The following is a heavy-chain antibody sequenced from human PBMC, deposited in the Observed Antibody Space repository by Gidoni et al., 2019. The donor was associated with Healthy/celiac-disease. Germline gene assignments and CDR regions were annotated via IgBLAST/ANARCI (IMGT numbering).Heavy chain of an antibody. D-gene: IGHD3-16*01. CDR2: ISYDGSNK. CDR3: AKGKGVSGHYGMDV. Sequence: QVQLVESGGGVVQPGRSLRLSCSASGFPFSSYGMHWVRQAPGKGLEWLAVISYDGSNKYYADSVKGRFTISRDNSKNTLYLQMNSLRAEDTAVYYCAKGKGVSGHYGMDVWGQGTTVTVSS. J-gene: IGHJ6*02. V-gene: IGHV3-30*18. CDR1: GFPFSSYG.